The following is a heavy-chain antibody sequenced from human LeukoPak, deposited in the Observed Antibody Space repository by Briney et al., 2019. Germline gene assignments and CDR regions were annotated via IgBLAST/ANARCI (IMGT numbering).Heavy chain of an antibody. CDR2: IWYGGSNK. J-gene: IGHJ4*02. Sequence: GGSLRLSCAASGFTFSSYGMHWVRQAPGKGLEWVAVIWYGGSNKYYADSVKGRFTISRDNSKNTLYLQMNSLRAEDTAVYYCAKDRSPYDSSGSDYWGQGTLVTVSS. CDR3: AKDRSPYDSSGSDY. V-gene: IGHV3-33*06. CDR1: GFTFSSYG. D-gene: IGHD3-22*01.